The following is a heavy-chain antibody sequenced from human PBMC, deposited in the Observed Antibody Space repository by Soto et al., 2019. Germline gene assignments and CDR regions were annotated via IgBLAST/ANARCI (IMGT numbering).Heavy chain of an antibody. J-gene: IGHJ6*02. Sequence: QVQLVESGGGVVQPGRSLRLSCAASGFTFSSYGMHWVRQAPGKGLEWVAVISYDGSNKYYADSVKGRFTISRDNSKNTLYLQMNSLRAEDTAVYYCAKGGDSSSSRPYYYYGMDVWGQGTTVTVSS. CDR1: GFTFSSYG. V-gene: IGHV3-30*18. CDR3: AKGGDSSSSRPYYYYGMDV. D-gene: IGHD6-6*01. CDR2: ISYDGSNK.